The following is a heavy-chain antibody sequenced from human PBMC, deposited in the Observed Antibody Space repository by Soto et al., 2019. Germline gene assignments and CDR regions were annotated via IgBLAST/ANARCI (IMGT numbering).Heavy chain of an antibody. CDR2: IYPGDSGT. J-gene: IGHJ6*02. Sequence: PGESLKISCKGSGYGFTTYWIGWVRQMPGKGLEWMGIIYPGDSGTRYRPSFQGQVIISADKSISTAYLQWSSLKASDTAMYYCARCVDTAMTYGMDVWGQGTTVTVSS. CDR1: GYGFTTYW. CDR3: ARCVDTAMTYGMDV. D-gene: IGHD5-18*01. V-gene: IGHV5-51*01.